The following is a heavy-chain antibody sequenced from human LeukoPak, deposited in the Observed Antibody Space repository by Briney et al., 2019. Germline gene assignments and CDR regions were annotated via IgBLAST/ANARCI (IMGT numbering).Heavy chain of an antibody. Sequence: SETLSLTCTVSGGSISSHYWCWIRQPPGKGLEWIGYIHDSGSANYNPSLKSRVTISVDTSKNQFSLKLSSVTAADTAVYYCARHLYSESYYFWGQGTLVTVSS. CDR1: GGSISSHY. J-gene: IGHJ4*02. CDR3: ARHLYSESYYF. CDR2: IHDSGSA. D-gene: IGHD1-26*01. V-gene: IGHV4-59*08.